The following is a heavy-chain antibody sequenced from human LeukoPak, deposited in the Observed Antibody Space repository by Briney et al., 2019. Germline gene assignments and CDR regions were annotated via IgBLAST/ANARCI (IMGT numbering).Heavy chain of an antibody. CDR2: IYYSGST. J-gene: IGHJ5*02. Sequence: PSETLSLTCTVSGGSISSYYWSWIRQPPGKGLEWIGYIYYSGSTNYNPFLKSRVTISVDTSKNQFSLKLSSVTAADTAVYYCARDGQGRDQLLYREVGSGNWFDPWGQGTLVTVSS. CDR1: GGSISSYY. CDR3: ARDGQGRDQLLYREVGSGNWFDP. D-gene: IGHD2-2*02. V-gene: IGHV4-59*01.